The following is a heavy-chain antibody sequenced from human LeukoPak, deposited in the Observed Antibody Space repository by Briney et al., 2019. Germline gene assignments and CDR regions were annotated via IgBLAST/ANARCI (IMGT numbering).Heavy chain of an antibody. CDR1: GFTFRSNG. V-gene: IGHV3-33*01. Sequence: PGGSLRLSCVASGFTFRSNGIHWVRQAPGKGLEWVAYIWHDGTNEHYADSMKGRFTISIDNSDNTAHLQMNSLRAEDTALYYCVRDLYCSGSTCYRAFDIWGQGTMVTVSS. CDR3: VRDLYCSGSTCYRAFDI. J-gene: IGHJ3*02. CDR2: IWHDGTNE. D-gene: IGHD2-15*01.